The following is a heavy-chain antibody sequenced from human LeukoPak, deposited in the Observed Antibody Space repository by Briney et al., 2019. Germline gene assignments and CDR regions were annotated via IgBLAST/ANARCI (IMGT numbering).Heavy chain of an antibody. Sequence: GGSLRLSCAASGFSFSDCAMSWVRQAPGRGLEWVSSISGSAGSTYYADSMKGRFTISRDNPKNTLHLEMNSLRAEDTAIYYCAKARYSSGWCVDYWGQGTLVTISS. D-gene: IGHD6-13*01. V-gene: IGHV3-23*01. CDR3: AKARYSSGWCVDY. CDR1: GFSFSDCA. CDR2: ISGSAGST. J-gene: IGHJ4*02.